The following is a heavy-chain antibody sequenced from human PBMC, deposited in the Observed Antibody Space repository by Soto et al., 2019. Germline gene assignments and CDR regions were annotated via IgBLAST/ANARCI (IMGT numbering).Heavy chain of an antibody. CDR1: RFTFSDYG. D-gene: IGHD3-22*01. J-gene: IGHJ4*02. V-gene: IGHV3-33*01. CDR2: IWYDGSNK. CDR3: ARYSSINHYDISGYYGSLDN. Sequence: PGGSLRLSCAASRFTFSDYGMHWVRQSPGKWLEWLAVIWYDGSNKYYADSVKGRFNIFRDNSKNTLYLQMNSLRAEDTAVYYCARYSSINHYDISGYYGSLDNWGQGALVTVSS.